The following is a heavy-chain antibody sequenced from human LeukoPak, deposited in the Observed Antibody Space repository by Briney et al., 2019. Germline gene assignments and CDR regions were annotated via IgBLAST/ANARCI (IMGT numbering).Heavy chain of an antibody. CDR2: MRKKDNSYTT. Sequence: GGSLRLSCAASGFTFSDHYMDWARQAPGKGLEWVGRMRKKDNSYTTEYAASVKGRFTISRDDSKNSLYLQMNSLKTEDTAVYYCARVAVAGGGYFDYWGQGTLVTVSS. D-gene: IGHD6-19*01. CDR3: ARVAVAGGGYFDY. V-gene: IGHV3-72*01. CDR1: GFTFSDHY. J-gene: IGHJ4*02.